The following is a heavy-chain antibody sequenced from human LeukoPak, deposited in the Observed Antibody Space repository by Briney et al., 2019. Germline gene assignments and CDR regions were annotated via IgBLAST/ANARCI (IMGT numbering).Heavy chain of an antibody. V-gene: IGHV3-23*01. CDR3: ARDAGNFDY. CDR2: IDGSGGST. Sequence: GGSLRLSCAASGFTFSSYAMSWFRQTPGRGLEWVSAIDGSGGSTYYADSVKGRFTISRDNSKNTLYLQMNSLRAEDTAVYYCARDAGNFDYWGQGTLVTVSS. J-gene: IGHJ4*02. CDR1: GFTFSSYA. D-gene: IGHD1-26*01.